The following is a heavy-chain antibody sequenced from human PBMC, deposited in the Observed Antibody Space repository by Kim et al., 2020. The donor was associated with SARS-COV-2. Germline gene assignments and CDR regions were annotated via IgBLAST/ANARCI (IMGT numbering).Heavy chain of an antibody. V-gene: IGHV3-30-3*01. J-gene: IGHJ6*01. CDR2: ISYDGSNK. D-gene: IGHD3-9*01. Sequence: GGSLRLSCAASGVTFSSYAMHWVRQAPGKGLEWVAVISYDGSNKYYADSVKGRFTISRDNSKNTLYLQMNSLRAEDTAVHYCSTASCRYCDAIYGLDVWG. CDR1: GVTFSSYA. CDR3: STASCRYCDAIYGLDV.